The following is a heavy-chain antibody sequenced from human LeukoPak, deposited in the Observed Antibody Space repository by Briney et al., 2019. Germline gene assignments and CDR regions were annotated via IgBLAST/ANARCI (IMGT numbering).Heavy chain of an antibody. CDR1: GFTFSSYS. CDR3: ARDVDRNYYYMDV. CDR2: ISSSSSTI. V-gene: IGHV3-48*04. Sequence: PGGSLRLSCAASGFTFSSYSMNWVRQAPGKGLEWVSYISSSSSTISYAGSVKGRFTVSRDNAKSSLYLQMNSLRAEDTAVYYCARDVDRNYYYMDVWGKGTTVTVSS. D-gene: IGHD3/OR15-3a*01. J-gene: IGHJ6*03.